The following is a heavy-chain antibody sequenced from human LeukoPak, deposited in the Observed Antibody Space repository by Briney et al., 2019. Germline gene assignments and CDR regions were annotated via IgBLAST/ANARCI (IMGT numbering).Heavy chain of an antibody. Sequence: SETLSLTCTVSGYSISSGYYWGWIRQPPGKGLEWIGSIYHSGSTYYNPSLKSRVTISVDTSKNQFSLKLSSVTAADTAVYYCARRYYSSGCFDYWGQGTLVTVSS. V-gene: IGHV4-38-2*02. CDR2: IYHSGST. J-gene: IGHJ4*02. CDR1: GYSISSGYY. CDR3: ARRYYSSGCFDY. D-gene: IGHD6-19*01.